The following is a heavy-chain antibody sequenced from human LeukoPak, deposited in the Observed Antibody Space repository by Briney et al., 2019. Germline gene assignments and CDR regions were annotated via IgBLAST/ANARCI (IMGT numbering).Heavy chain of an antibody. J-gene: IGHJ4*02. CDR2: IWYDGSNK. D-gene: IGHD5-12*01. CDR3: TKGGPLQWLRFDY. CDR1: GLTFSSYG. V-gene: IGHV3-33*06. Sequence: PGGSLRLSCAASGLTFSSYGMHWVRQAPGKGLEGVAVIWYDGSNKNYVDSVKGRFTISRDNSKSTLYLQMNSLRGDDTALYYCTKGGPLQWLRFDYWGQGILVTVSS.